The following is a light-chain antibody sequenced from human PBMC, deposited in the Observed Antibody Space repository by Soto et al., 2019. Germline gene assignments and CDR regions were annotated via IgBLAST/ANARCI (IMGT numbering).Light chain of an antibody. Sequence: EIVLTQSPGTLSLSPGERATLSCRASQSVSSSYLAWYQQKPGQAPRLLIYGASSRATGIPARFSGSGSGTEFTLTISSLQSEDFAVYYCQQRNDWRRGTFGQGTRLEIK. J-gene: IGKJ5*01. CDR3: QQRNDWRRGT. V-gene: IGKV3D-20*02. CDR1: QSVSSSY. CDR2: GAS.